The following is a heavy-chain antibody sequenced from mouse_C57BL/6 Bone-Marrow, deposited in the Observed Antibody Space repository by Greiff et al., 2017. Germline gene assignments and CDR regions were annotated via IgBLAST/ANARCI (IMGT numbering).Heavy chain of an antibody. CDR3: ARRDYGSSPFAY. Sequence: VKVVESGAELARPGASVKLSCKASGYTFTSYGISWVKQRTGQGLEWIGEIYPRSGNTYYNEKFKGKATLTADKSSSTAYMELRSLTSEDSAVYFCARRDYGSSPFAYWGQGTLVTVSA. CDR2: IYPRSGNT. CDR1: GYTFTSYG. D-gene: IGHD1-1*01. V-gene: IGHV1-81*01. J-gene: IGHJ3*01.